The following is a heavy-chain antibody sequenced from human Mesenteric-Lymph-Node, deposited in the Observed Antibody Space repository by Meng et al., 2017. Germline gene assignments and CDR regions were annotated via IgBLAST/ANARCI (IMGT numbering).Heavy chain of an antibody. J-gene: IGHJ6*02. Sequence: ASVKVSCKASGYTFTSYGISWVRQAPGQGLEWMGWISAYNGNTNYAQKLQGRVTMTTDTSTSTAYMELSSLRSEDTAVYYCARLGGRLYNWNRPEPYYYYGMDVWGQGTTVTVSS. CDR2: ISAYNGNT. CDR3: ARLGGRLYNWNRPEPYYYYGMDV. CDR1: GYTFTSYG. V-gene: IGHV1-18*01. D-gene: IGHD1-20*01.